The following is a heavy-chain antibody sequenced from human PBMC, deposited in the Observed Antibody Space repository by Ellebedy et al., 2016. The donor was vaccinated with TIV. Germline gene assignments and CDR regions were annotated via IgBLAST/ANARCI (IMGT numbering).Heavy chain of an antibody. D-gene: IGHD3-22*01. CDR3: ARDQIDYYHSSGDDFDY. J-gene: IGHJ4*02. Sequence: PGGSLRLSCAVSGFTFSSYWMHRVRQAPGKGLVWVSRITPDGSFTSYADSVKGRFTISRDNAKNTLYLQMNSLRAEDTAVYYCARDQIDYYHSSGDDFDYWGQGTLVAVSS. CDR1: GFTFSSYW. V-gene: IGHV3-74*01. CDR2: ITPDGSFT.